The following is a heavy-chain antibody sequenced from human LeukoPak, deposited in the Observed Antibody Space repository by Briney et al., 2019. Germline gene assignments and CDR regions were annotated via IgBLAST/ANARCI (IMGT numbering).Heavy chain of an antibody. CDR3: ARDSCSGGSCYNDY. V-gene: IGHV1-2*06. Sequence: GASVKVSCKVSGYTFTGYYMHWVRQAPGQGLEWMGRINPNSGGTNYAQKFQGRVTMTRDTSISTAYMELSRLRSDDTAVYYCARDSCSGGSCYNDYWGQGTLVTVSS. CDR1: GYTFTGYY. D-gene: IGHD2-15*01. J-gene: IGHJ4*02. CDR2: INPNSGGT.